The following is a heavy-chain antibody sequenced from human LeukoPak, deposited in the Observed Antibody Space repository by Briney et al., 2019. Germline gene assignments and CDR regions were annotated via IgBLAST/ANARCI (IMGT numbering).Heavy chain of an antibody. CDR1: GCTFSNYA. CDR3: ARGLNYYDSSSYYHGVDY. J-gene: IGHJ4*02. CDR2: IIPIFGTA. V-gene: IGHV1-69*01. Sequence: ASVKVSCKASGCTFSNYAISWVRQAPGQGLEWMGGIIPIFGTANYAQKFQGRVTMTADESTSTAYMELSSLTSDDTAVYYCARGLNYYDSSSYYHGVDYWGQGTLVTVSS. D-gene: IGHD3-22*01.